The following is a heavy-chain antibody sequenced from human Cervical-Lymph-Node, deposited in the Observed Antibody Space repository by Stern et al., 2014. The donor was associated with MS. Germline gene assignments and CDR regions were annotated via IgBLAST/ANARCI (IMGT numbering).Heavy chain of an antibody. Sequence: EVQLVESGGGLVQPGGSLRLSCAASGFTFNDYAMNWVRQAPGKGLEWVSTIFANGRRTYYAESVKGRFTISRDNSKNTLYVQMNSLRAEDTAVYYCAKTNSDYLDVFDYWGQGTLVTVSS. J-gene: IGHJ4*02. V-gene: IGHV3-23*04. CDR1: GFTFNDYA. CDR3: AKTNSDYLDVFDY. CDR2: IFANGRRT. D-gene: IGHD4-23*01.